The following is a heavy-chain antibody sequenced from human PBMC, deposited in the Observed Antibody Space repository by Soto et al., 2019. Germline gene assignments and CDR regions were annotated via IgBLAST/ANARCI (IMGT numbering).Heavy chain of an antibody. D-gene: IGHD4-17*01. V-gene: IGHV1-18*04. Sequence: QVQLVQSGAEVKKPGASVKVSCKASGYTFTSYGISWVRQAPGQGLEWMGWISAYNGNTNYAQKLQGRVTMTTDTPTSTAYMELRSLRSDDTALYYCARDGWATVTTADAFDIWGQGTMVTVSS. CDR1: GYTFTSYG. CDR2: ISAYNGNT. CDR3: ARDGWATVTTADAFDI. J-gene: IGHJ3*02.